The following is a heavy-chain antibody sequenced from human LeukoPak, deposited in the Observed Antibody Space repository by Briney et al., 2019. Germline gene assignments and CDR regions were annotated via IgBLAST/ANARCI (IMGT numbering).Heavy chain of an antibody. V-gene: IGHV3-9*01. J-gene: IGHJ4*02. D-gene: IGHD3/OR15-3a*01. CDR2: ISRDSGSI. Sequence: PGRSLRLSCAVSGFTFDDYPMHWVRQAPGKGLEWVSGISRDSGSIGYADSVKGRFTISRDNAKNSLYLQMNSLRAEDTAVYYCARGGLGIGGPLDYWGQGTLVTVSS. CDR1: GFTFDDYP. CDR3: ARGGLGIGGPLDY.